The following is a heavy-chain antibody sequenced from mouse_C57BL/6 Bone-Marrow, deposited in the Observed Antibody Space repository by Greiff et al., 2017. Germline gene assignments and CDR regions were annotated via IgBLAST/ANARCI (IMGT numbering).Heavy chain of an antibody. CDR3: ARGGAYYGNSYFDY. CDR1: GYAFTNYL. V-gene: IGHV1-54*01. J-gene: IGHJ2*01. Sequence: QVQLQQSGAELVRPGTSVKVSCKASGYAFTNYLIEWVKQRPGQGLEWIGVIYPGSGGTNYNEKFKGKATLTADKSSSTAYMQLSSLTSEDSAVYFCARGGAYYGNSYFDYWGQGTTLTVSS. D-gene: IGHD2-10*01. CDR2: IYPGSGGT.